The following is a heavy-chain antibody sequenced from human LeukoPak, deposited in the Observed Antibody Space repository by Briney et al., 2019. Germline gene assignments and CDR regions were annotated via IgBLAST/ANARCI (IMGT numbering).Heavy chain of an antibody. V-gene: IGHV3-30*18. CDR2: ISYDGSNK. CDR3: AKDYGGNSDYFDY. D-gene: IGHD4-23*01. J-gene: IGHJ4*02. CDR1: GFTFSSYG. Sequence: QPGGSLRLSCAASGFTFSSYGMHWVRQAPGKGLEWVAVISYDGSNKYYADSVKGRFTISRDNSKNTLYLQMNSLRAEDTAVYYCAKDYGGNSDYFDYWGQGTLVTVSS.